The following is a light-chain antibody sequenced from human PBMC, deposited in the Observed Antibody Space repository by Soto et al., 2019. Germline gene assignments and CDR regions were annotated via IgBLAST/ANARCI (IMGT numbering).Light chain of an antibody. J-gene: IGKJ1*01. CDR3: QQYGSSRT. Sequence: EIVLTQSPGTLSLSPGERATLSCRASHTISSSYLAWYQQKPGQAPRLLMYGASSRATGIPDRFSGTGSGTDFTLTISRLEPEDFGVYYCQQYGSSRTFGQGTKVDIK. CDR2: GAS. CDR1: HTISSSY. V-gene: IGKV3-20*01.